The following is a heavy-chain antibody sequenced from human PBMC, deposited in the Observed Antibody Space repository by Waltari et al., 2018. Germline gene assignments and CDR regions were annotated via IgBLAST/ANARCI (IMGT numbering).Heavy chain of an antibody. CDR1: GLTFDDYA. V-gene: IGHV3-9*01. D-gene: IGHD3-22*01. J-gene: IGHJ4*02. Sequence: EVQLVESGGGLVQPGRSLRLSCAASGLTFDDYAMQWVRHAPGKGLEWVSGISWNSGSIGYADSVKGRFTISRDNAKNSLYLQMNSLRAEDTALYYCAKDFKGDYYDSSGPIDYWGQGTLVTVSS. CDR2: ISWNSGSI. CDR3: AKDFKGDYYDSSGPIDY.